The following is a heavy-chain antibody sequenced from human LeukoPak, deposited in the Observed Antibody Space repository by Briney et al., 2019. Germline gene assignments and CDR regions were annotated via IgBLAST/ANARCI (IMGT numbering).Heavy chain of an antibody. D-gene: IGHD6-13*01. J-gene: IGHJ5*02. CDR3: ARDPGSIAAAGTHWFDP. CDR2: IIPILGIA. CDR1: GGTFSSYA. V-gene: IGHV1-69*04. Sequence: EASVKVSCKASGGTFSSYAISWVRQAPGQGLEWMGRIIPILGIANYAQKFQGRVTITADKSTSTAYMELSSLRSEDTAVYYCARDPGSIAAAGTHWFDPWGQGTLVTVSS.